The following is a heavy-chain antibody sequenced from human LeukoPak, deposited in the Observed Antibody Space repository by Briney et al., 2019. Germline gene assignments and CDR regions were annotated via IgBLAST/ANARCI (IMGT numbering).Heavy chain of an antibody. J-gene: IGHJ4*02. D-gene: IGHD2-15*01. V-gene: IGHV3-23*01. CDR2: ISGSGGST. Sequence: GGSLRLSCAASGFTFSSYAMSWVRQAPGKGLEWVSAISGSGGSTYYADSVKGRFTISRDNSENTLYLQMNSLRAEDTALYYCAKYVSGYCSGGSCWYYFDYWGQGTLVTVSS. CDR1: GFTFSSYA. CDR3: AKYVSGYCSGGSCWYYFDY.